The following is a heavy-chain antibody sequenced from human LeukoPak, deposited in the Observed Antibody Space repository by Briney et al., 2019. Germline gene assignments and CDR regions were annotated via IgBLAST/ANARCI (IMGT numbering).Heavy chain of an antibody. CDR1: GGSISSYY. D-gene: IGHD3-10*01. CDR2: IYYSGST. J-gene: IGHJ4*02. CDR3: ARGVWIYMVRGARLFDY. V-gene: IGHV4-59*12. Sequence: PSETLSLTCTVSGGSISSYYWGWIRQPPGKGLEWIAYIYYSGSTNYNPSLKSRVTISVDTSKNQFSLKLSSVTAADTAVYYCARGVWIYMVRGARLFDYWGQGTLVTVSS.